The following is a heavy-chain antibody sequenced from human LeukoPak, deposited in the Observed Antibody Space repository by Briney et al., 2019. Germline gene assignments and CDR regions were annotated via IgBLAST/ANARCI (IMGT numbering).Heavy chain of an antibody. CDR3: ARGSVVVTATYAFDI. J-gene: IGHJ3*02. V-gene: IGHV4-31*03. Sequence: TPSQTLSLTCTVSGGSISSGGYYWSWIRQHPGKGLEWIGYIYYSGSTYYNPSLKSRVTISVDTSKNQFSLKLSSVTAADTAVYYCARGSVVVTATYAFDIWGQGTMVTVSS. CDR2: IYYSGST. CDR1: GGSISSGGYY. D-gene: IGHD2-21*02.